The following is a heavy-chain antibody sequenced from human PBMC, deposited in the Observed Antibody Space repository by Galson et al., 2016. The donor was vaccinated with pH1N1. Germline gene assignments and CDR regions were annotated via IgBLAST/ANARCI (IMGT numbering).Heavy chain of an antibody. CDR2: IDWDDDK. CDR3: ARMRYGDYSDWFDP. CDR1: GFSLSTSGMC. D-gene: IGHD4-17*01. V-gene: IGHV2-70*01. J-gene: IGHJ5*02. Sequence: PALVKPTQTLTLTCTFSGFSLSTSGMCVSWIRQPPGKALEWLALIDWDDDKYYSTSLKSRLTISKDTSKNQVVLTMTNTDPVDTATYYCARMRYGDYSDWFDPWGQGTLVTVSS.